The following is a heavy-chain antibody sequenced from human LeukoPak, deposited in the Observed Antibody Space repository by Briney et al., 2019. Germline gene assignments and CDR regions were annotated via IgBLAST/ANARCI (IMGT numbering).Heavy chain of an antibody. J-gene: IGHJ4*02. CDR2: ISSSSSYI. D-gene: IGHD5-18*01. CDR1: GFTFSSYS. Sequence: GGSLRLSCAASGFTFSSYSMNWARQAPGKGLEWVSSISSSSSYIYYADSVKGRFTISRDNAKNSLYLQMNSLRAEDTAVYYCARDRSGGYSYGYSTPDYWGQGTLVTVSS. CDR3: ARDRSGGYSYGYSTPDY. V-gene: IGHV3-21*01.